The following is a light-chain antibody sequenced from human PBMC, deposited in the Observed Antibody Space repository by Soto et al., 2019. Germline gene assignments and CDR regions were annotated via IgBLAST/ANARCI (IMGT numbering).Light chain of an antibody. CDR1: QSVSTK. J-gene: IGKJ5*01. CDR3: QHYNNWPIT. V-gene: IGKV3D-15*01. Sequence: EGVMTQSPATLSLSPGERATLSCRASQSVSTKLAWYQQKPGQAPRLLIYDASSRATGIPTRFSGSGSGTEFTLTISSLQSEDFAIYFCQHYNNWPITFGQGTRLEIK. CDR2: DAS.